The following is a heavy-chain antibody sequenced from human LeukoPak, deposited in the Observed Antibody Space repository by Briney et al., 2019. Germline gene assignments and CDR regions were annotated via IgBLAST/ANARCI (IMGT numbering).Heavy chain of an antibody. D-gene: IGHD6-19*01. Sequence: GGSLRLSCAASGFTFSAYWMHWVRQAPGKGLVWVSRINTDGSDTSYADSVKGRFTISRDNAKNTLYLQMNSLRAEDTAVYYCARGGWYGYYFDYWGRGTLATVSS. CDR2: INTDGSDT. CDR3: ARGGWYGYYFDY. CDR1: GFTFSAYW. J-gene: IGHJ4*02. V-gene: IGHV3-74*01.